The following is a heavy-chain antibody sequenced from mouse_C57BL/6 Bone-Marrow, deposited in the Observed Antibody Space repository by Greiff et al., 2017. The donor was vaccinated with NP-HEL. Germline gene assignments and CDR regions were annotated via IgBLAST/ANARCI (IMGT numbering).Heavy chain of an antibody. CDR1: GFTFSSYG. V-gene: IGHV5-6*01. CDR2: ISSGGSYT. J-gene: IGHJ3*01. CDR3: ARLGGALAWFAH. D-gene: IGHD1-1*02. Sequence: VQLKESGGDLVKPGGSLKLSCAASGFTFSSYGMSWVRQTPDKRLEWVATISSGGSYTYYPDSVKGRFTISRDNAKNTLYLQMSSLKSEDTAMYYCARLGGALAWFAHWGQGTLVTVSA.